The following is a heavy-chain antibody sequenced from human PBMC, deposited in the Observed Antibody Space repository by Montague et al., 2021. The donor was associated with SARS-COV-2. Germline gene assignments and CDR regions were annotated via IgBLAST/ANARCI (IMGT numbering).Heavy chain of an antibody. Sequence: SETLSLTCAVYGGSFSGYYWSWIRQPPGKGLEWIGEINHSGSTNYNPSLKSRVTISVDTSKNQFSLKLSSVTAADTAVYYCAIPMVRGFSGDFDIWGQGTMVTVSS. CDR3: AIPMVRGFSGDFDI. V-gene: IGHV4-34*01. D-gene: IGHD3-10*01. CDR1: GGSFSGYY. J-gene: IGHJ3*02. CDR2: INHSGST.